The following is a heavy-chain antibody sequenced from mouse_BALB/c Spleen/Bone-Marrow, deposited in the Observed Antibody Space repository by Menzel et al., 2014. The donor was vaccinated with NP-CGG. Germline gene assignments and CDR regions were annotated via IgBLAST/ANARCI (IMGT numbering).Heavy chain of an antibody. CDR3: ARENYGSSPAY. CDR2: IDPYNGGT. Sequence: VQLQQSGPELVKPGASVKVSCKASDYAFTSYNMYWVKQSHGKSLEWIGHIDPYNGGTSYNQKFKGKATLTVDKSSSTAYMNLNSLTSEDSAVYYCARENYGSSPAYWGQGTLVTVSA. V-gene: IGHV1S135*01. J-gene: IGHJ3*01. CDR1: DYAFTSYN. D-gene: IGHD1-1*01.